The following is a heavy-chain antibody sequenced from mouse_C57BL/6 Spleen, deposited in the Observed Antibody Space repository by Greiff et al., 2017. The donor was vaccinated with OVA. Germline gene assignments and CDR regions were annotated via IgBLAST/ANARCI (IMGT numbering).Heavy chain of an antibody. CDR3: TRGGNYVVWFAY. D-gene: IGHD2-1*01. Sequence: VQLQQSGAELVRPGASVTLSCKASGYTFTDYEMHWVKQTPVHGLEWIGAIDPETGGTAYNQKFKGKAILTAVKSSSTAYMELRSLTSEDSAVYYCTRGGNYVVWFAYWGQGTLVTVSA. CDR2: IDPETGGT. J-gene: IGHJ3*01. CDR1: GYTFTDYE. V-gene: IGHV1-15*01.